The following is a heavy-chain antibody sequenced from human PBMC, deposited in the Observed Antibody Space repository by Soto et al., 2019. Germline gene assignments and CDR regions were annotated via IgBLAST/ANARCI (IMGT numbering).Heavy chain of an antibody. CDR2: ISGSGGST. CDR1: GFTFSSYA. Sequence: GGSLRLSCAASGFTFSSYAMSWVRQAPGKGLEWVSAISGSGGSTYYADSVKGRFTISRDNSKNTLYLQMNSLRAEDTAVYYCAKDITLYYCSGGSCYNMDVWGKGTTVTVSS. D-gene: IGHD2-15*01. V-gene: IGHV3-23*01. CDR3: AKDITLYYCSGGSCYNMDV. J-gene: IGHJ6*03.